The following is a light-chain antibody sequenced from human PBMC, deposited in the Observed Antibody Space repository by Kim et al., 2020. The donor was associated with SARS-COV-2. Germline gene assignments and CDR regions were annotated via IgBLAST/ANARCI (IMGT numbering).Light chain of an antibody. Sequence: QPVLTQPPSVSAAPGQKVTISCSGSSSNIGNNYVSWYQQLPGTAPKLLIYDNNKRPSGIPDRFSGSKSGTSATLGITGLQTGDEADYYCGTWDSILSDVVFGGGTKLTVL. CDR3: GTWDSILSDVV. CDR2: DNN. V-gene: IGLV1-51*01. CDR1: SSNIGNNY. J-gene: IGLJ2*01.